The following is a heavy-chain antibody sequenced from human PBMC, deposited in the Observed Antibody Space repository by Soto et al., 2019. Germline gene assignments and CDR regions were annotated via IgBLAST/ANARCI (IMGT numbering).Heavy chain of an antibody. CDR3: ARFPTNGNNQY. CDR2: IYYSGNT. CDR1: GGSISNYY. V-gene: IGHV4-59*01. D-gene: IGHD2-8*01. J-gene: IGHJ4*02. Sequence: PSETLSLTCTVSGGSISNYYWSWIRQPPGKGLEWIGYIYYSGNTIYNPSLNSRATISVDTSKNQLSLTLTSVTAADTAVYYCARFPTNGNNQYWGQGTLVTVSS.